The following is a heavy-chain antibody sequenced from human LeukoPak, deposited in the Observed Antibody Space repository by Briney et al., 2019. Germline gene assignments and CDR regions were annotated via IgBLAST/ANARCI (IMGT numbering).Heavy chain of an antibody. CDR1: GGSISSYY. D-gene: IGHD5-18*01. CDR3: ARAGKGQIQLRGSPFFDY. Sequence: SETLSLTCTVSGGSISSYYWSWIRQPPGKGLEWIGYIYYSGSTNYNPSLKSRVTISVDTSKNQFSLKLSSVTAADTAVYYCARAGKGQIQLRGSPFFDYWGQGTLVTVSS. V-gene: IGHV4-59*08. CDR2: IYYSGST. J-gene: IGHJ4*02.